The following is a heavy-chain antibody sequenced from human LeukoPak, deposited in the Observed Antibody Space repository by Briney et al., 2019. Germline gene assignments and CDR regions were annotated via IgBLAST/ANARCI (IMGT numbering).Heavy chain of an antibody. CDR3: ARDVSGSYGGYYGMDV. CDR1: GVTLSSYA. J-gene: IGHJ6*02. D-gene: IGHD1-26*01. V-gene: IGHV3-23*01. CDR2: ISSSGSGGNT. Sequence: PGGSLRLSCAASGVTLSSYAMSWARQAPGKGLEWVSGISSSGSGGNTYYADSVKGRFTISRDSSKNTLFLHMNSLRAEDTAVYYCARDVSGSYGGYYGMDVWGQGTTVTVSS.